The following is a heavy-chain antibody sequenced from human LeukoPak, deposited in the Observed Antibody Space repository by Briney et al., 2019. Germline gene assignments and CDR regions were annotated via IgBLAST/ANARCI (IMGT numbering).Heavy chain of an antibody. J-gene: IGHJ4*02. CDR3: ARALDGCDY. D-gene: IGHD2-2*03. Sequence: PGGSLRLSCAASGFTFSSYEMNWVRQAPGKGLEWVSYISNSGSIIYYADSVKGRFAISRDNAKNSLYLQVNSLRAEDTAVYYCARALDGCDYWGQGTLVTVSS. CDR2: ISNSGSII. CDR1: GFTFSSYE. V-gene: IGHV3-48*03.